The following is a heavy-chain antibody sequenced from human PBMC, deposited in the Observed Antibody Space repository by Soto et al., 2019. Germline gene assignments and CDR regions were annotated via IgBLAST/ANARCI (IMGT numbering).Heavy chain of an antibody. D-gene: IGHD3-3*01. CDR2: TYYSGSA. Sequence: SETLSLTCTVSGGSIISSTYYWGWIRQPPGKGLEWIGSTYYSGSANYNPSLKSRVTISVDTSKNQFSLKLSSVTAADTAVYYCARHGDFWSGSQGYNWLHPCGQGTMVTVYS. V-gene: IGHV4-39*01. J-gene: IGHJ5*02. CDR3: ARHGDFWSGSQGYNWLHP. CDR1: GGSIISSTYY.